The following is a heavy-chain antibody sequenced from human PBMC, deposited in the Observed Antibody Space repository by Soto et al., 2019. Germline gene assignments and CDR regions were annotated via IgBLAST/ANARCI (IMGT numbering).Heavy chain of an antibody. J-gene: IGHJ4*02. Sequence: WGTLSLTCTVSRGSISNFCMTWIRQPPGRGLEWIGYVSYSGTTNYNASLKSRVTISVDTSANQFSLRARSVTPADTAVYYCACCWGFGDVSPYLDLCGQRALVLVSA. CDR1: RGSISNFC. CDR2: VSYSGTT. D-gene: IGHD3-10*01. V-gene: IGHV4-59*01. CDR3: ACCWGFGDVSPYLDL.